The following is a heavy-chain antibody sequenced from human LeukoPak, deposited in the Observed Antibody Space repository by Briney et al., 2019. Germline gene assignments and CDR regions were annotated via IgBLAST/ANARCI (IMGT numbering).Heavy chain of an antibody. V-gene: IGHV4-59*01. J-gene: IGHJ4*02. CDR2: FFYSGGA. D-gene: IGHD3-10*01. CDR1: NGSITNYY. Sequence: PSETLSLTCTVSNGSITNYYWSWIRQSPGKGLEWIGYFFYSGGANYNPSLKSRVAISLGTSNNQFSLRLRSVTAADTAVYYCMRTPYYFTSGDGDSWGQGTLVTVSS. CDR3: MRTPYYFTSGDGDS.